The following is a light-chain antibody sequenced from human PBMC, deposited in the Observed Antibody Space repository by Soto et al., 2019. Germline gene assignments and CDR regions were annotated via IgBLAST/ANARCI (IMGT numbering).Light chain of an antibody. Sequence: ILMTQSPVTLSVSPGDSATLSCRASQSIGSNLAWYQQKPGQAPRLLIYAASTRVTGLPGRFSGRGSGTEFTLTISGLQSEDFAINYCQHYTTWPPITFRQGTRLEIK. V-gene: IGKV3-15*01. CDR2: AAS. CDR1: QSIGSN. J-gene: IGKJ5*01. CDR3: QHYTTWPPIT.